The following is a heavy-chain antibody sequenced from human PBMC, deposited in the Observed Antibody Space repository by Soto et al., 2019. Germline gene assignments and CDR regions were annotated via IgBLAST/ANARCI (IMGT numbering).Heavy chain of an antibody. Sequence: GGSLRLSCAASGFTFSSYWMHWFRQAPCRWLEWVAVISYDGSNKYYADSVKGRFTISRDNSKNTLYLQMNSLRAEDTAVYYCAKDFSPRGYSSSSAWFDPWGQGTLVTVSS. V-gene: IGHV3-30*18. CDR3: AKDFSPRGYSSSSAWFDP. CDR2: ISYDGSNK. J-gene: IGHJ5*02. D-gene: IGHD6-6*01. CDR1: GFTFSSYW.